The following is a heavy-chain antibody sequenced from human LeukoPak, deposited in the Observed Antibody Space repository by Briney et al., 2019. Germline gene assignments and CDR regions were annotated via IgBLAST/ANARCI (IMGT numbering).Heavy chain of an antibody. CDR3: ARDGDSNWYFDL. J-gene: IGHJ2*01. V-gene: IGHV3-33*01. D-gene: IGHD4-11*01. Sequence: PPGGSLRLSCAASGFTLSSYGMHWVRQAPGKGLEWVAIIWYDGSNKYYADSVKGRFTISRDNSKNTLYLQMNSLRAEDTAIYYCARDGDSNWYFDLWGRGTLVTVSS. CDR2: IWYDGSNK. CDR1: GFTLSSYG.